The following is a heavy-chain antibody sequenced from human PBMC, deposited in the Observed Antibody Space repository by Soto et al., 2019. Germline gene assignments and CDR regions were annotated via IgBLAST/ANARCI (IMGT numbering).Heavy chain of an antibody. CDR3: ARDLVVRGVTTNYYYYGMDV. CDR1: GGSISSGGYY. V-gene: IGHV4-31*02. D-gene: IGHD3-10*01. Sequence: SETLSLTXTVSGGSISSGGYYWSWIRQHPGKGLEWIGYIYYSGSTYYNPSLKSRVTISVDTSKNQFSLKLSSVTAADTAVYYCARDLVVRGVTTNYYYYGMDVWGQGTTVTVSS. J-gene: IGHJ6*02. CDR2: IYYSGST.